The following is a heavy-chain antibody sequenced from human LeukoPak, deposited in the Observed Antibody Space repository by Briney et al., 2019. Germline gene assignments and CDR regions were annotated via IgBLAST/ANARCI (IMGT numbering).Heavy chain of an antibody. V-gene: IGHV4-34*01. CDR1: GGSFSGYY. CDR3: ASLKVSSGWPLRKIYGGNADYYYYYMDV. D-gene: IGHD4-23*01. J-gene: IGHJ6*03. Sequence: SETLSLTCAVYGGSFSGYYWSWIRQPPGKGLEWIGEINHSGSTNYNPSLKSRVTISVDTSKNQFSLKLSSVTAADTAVYYCASLKVSSGWPLRKIYGGNADYYYYYMDVWGKGTTVTVSS. CDR2: INHSGST.